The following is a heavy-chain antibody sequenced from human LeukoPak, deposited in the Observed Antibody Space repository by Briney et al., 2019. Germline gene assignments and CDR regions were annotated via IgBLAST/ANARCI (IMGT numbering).Heavy chain of an antibody. CDR3: ARALKPGYCSGGSCHAGY. CDR2: ISASGDST. V-gene: IGHV3-23*01. CDR1: GFTFSSYA. Sequence: PGGSLRLSCAASGFTFSSYAMNWVRQAPGKGLEWVSAISASGDSTYYAASVKGRFIISRDNSKNTLSLQMNSLRAEDTAVYYCARALKPGYCSGGSCHAGYWGQGTLVTVSS. J-gene: IGHJ4*02. D-gene: IGHD2-15*01.